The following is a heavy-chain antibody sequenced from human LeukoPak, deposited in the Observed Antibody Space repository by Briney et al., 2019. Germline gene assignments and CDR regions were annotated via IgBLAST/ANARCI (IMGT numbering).Heavy chain of an antibody. Sequence: GGSLRLSCAASGFTFSSYAMSWVRQAPGKGREWVSAISGSGGSTYYADSVKGRFTISRDNSKNTLYLQMNSLRAEDTAVYYCAKVIGGSFWFDPWGQGTLVTASS. CDR1: GFTFSSYA. CDR2: ISGSGGST. J-gene: IGHJ5*02. CDR3: AKVIGGSFWFDP. D-gene: IGHD1-26*01. V-gene: IGHV3-23*01.